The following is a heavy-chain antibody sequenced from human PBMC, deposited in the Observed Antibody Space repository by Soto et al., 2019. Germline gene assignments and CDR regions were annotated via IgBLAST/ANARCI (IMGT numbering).Heavy chain of an antibody. CDR3: ARHYEYQLLSYYMDV. J-gene: IGHJ6*03. D-gene: IGHD2-2*01. CDR1: GGSISSSSYY. V-gene: IGHV4-39*01. CDR2: IYYSGST. Sequence: QLQLQESGPGLVKPSETLSLTCTVSGGSISSSSYYWGWIRQPPGKGLEWIGSIYYSGSTYYNPSLKSRVTISVDTSKNQFSLKLSSVTAADTAVYYCARHYEYQLLSYYMDVWGKGTTVTVSS.